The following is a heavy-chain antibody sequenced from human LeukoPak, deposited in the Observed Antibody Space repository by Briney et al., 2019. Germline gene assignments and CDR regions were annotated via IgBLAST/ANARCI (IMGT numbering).Heavy chain of an antibody. Sequence: ASVKVSCKASGYTFTGHYIHWIRQAPGPGLEWMGWINPNSGGTKYAQKFQGRLTVTRDTSTSTAYMELSGLRADDAAAYYCARVDYCTKGVCINFDLWGQGTLVTVSS. CDR3: ARVDYCTKGVCINFDL. CDR1: GYTFTGHY. J-gene: IGHJ4*02. V-gene: IGHV1-2*02. CDR2: INPNSGGT. D-gene: IGHD2-8*01.